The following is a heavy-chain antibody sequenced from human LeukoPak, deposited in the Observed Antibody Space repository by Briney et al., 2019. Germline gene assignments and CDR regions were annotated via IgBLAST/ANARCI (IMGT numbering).Heavy chain of an antibody. CDR1: GYTFSDYY. CDR3: ARGVGTSWFDP. J-gene: IGHJ5*02. V-gene: IGHV1-2*02. Sequence: GASVKVSCKAYGYTFSDYYLHWVRQAPGQGLERMGCINPKTGGANFAEKFQGRVTMTRDTSIRTVYMELSRVTYDDTALYYCARGVGTSWFDPWGQGTLVTVSS. CDR2: INPKTGGA. D-gene: IGHD2-2*01.